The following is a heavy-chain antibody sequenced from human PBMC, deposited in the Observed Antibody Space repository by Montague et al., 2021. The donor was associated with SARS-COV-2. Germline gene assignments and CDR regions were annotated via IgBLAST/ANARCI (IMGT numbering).Heavy chain of an antibody. CDR1: GGSISSYY. V-gene: IGHV4-59*13. CDR2: MYYSGST. J-gene: IGHJ6*02. CDR3: ARGGGYYNYGLDV. D-gene: IGHD3-22*01. Sequence: SETLSLTCTVSGGSISSYYWSWIRQPPGKGLEWIGYMYYSGSTDYSPSLKSRVTISLDTSKNQFSLKVTSVTAADTAVYYCARGGGYYNYGLDVWGPGTTVTVSS.